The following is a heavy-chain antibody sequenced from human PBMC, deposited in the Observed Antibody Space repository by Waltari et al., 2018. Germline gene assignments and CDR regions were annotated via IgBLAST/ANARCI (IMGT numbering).Heavy chain of an antibody. CDR1: GGSFSGHY. CDR3: ARNSRDGYRLPGIIAY. Sequence: QVQLQQWGASLLKPSATLSLTCAVSGGSFSGHYWAWTRQAPGKGLEWIGEINHRGNINHNPSLKSRVTISVDTSKSQFSLSLNSVTAADTAVYYCARNSRDGYRLPGIIAYWGQGSLVTVSS. CDR2: INHRGNI. V-gene: IGHV4-34*02. D-gene: IGHD2-21*01. J-gene: IGHJ4*02.